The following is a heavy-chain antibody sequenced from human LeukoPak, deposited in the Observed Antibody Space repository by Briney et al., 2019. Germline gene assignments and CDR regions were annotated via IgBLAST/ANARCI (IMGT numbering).Heavy chain of an antibody. CDR2: INSKTGAT. CDR1: GVTFTNYF. CDR3: ARGDALVREVPEYYYDY. D-gene: IGHD3-10*01. Sequence: ASVKVSCKASGVTFTNYFLHWVRHTPGQGLEWMAYINSKTGATTYAQKFLGRVTLTTDTSISTTYMDLSRLTSGDTAVYYCARGDALVREVPEYYYDYWGQGTLVTVSS. V-gene: IGHV1-2*02. J-gene: IGHJ4*02.